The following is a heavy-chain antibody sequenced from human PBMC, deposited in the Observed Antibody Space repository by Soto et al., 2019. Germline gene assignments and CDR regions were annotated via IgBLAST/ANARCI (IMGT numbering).Heavy chain of an antibody. V-gene: IGHV4-31*03. CDR3: AREGSRGNYLYY. J-gene: IGHJ4*02. Sequence: SETLSLTCTVSGGSISSGGYYWSWIRQHPGKGLEWIGYIYYSGSTYYNPSLKSRVTISVDTSKNQFSLKLSSVTAADTAVYYCAREGSRGNYLYYWGQGTLVTVS. CDR2: IYYSGST. CDR1: GGSISSGGYY.